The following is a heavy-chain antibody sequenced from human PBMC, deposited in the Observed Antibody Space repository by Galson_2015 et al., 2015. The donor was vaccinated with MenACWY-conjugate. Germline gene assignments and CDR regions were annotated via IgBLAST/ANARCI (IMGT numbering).Heavy chain of an antibody. Sequence: SLRLSCAASGFTFSSYAMSWVRQAPGKGLEWVSAISGSGGSTYYADSVKGRFTISRDNSKNTLYLQMNSLRAEDTAVYYCAKDIGDIVVVPAAIKQVGDDYYYYGMDVWGQGTTVTVSS. D-gene: IGHD2-2*01. CDR2: ISGSGGST. V-gene: IGHV3-23*01. J-gene: IGHJ6*02. CDR1: GFTFSSYA. CDR3: AKDIGDIVVVPAAIKQVGDDYYYYGMDV.